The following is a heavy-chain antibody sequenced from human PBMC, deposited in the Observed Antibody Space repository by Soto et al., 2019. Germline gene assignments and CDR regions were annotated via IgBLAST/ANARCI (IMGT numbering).Heavy chain of an antibody. CDR3: ARDRDSSGWHDY. Sequence: EVQLVESGGGLVQSGGSLRLSCAASGFIFSTFSMNWVRQAPGKGLEWVSYISSSSSTIYYADSVKGRFTISRDNGKNSLYLQMNSLRAEDTAVYYCARDRDSSGWHDYWGQGTLVTVSS. CDR1: GFIFSTFS. J-gene: IGHJ4*02. V-gene: IGHV3-48*01. CDR2: ISSSSSTI. D-gene: IGHD6-19*01.